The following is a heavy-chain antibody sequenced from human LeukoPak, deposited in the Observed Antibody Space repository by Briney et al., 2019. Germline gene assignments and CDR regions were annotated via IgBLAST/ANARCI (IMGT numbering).Heavy chain of an antibody. V-gene: IGHV4-39*01. CDR1: GGSISSSSYY. CDR2: IYYSGST. CDR3: ARPAGIYDILTGYFPYYGMDV. J-gene: IGHJ6*02. D-gene: IGHD3-9*01. Sequence: SETLSLTCTVSGGSISSSSYYWGWIRQPPGKGLEWIGGIYYSGSTYYNPSLKSRVTISVDTSKNQFSLKLSSVTAADTAVYYCARPAGIYDILTGYFPYYGMDVWGQGTTVTVSS.